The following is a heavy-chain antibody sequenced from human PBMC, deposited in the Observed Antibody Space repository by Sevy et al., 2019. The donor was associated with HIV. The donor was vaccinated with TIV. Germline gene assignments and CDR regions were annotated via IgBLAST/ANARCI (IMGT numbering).Heavy chain of an antibody. D-gene: IGHD3-3*01. V-gene: IGHV3-23*01. J-gene: IGHJ5*02. CDR1: GFTFSNYA. Sequence: GGSLRLSCAASGFTFSNYAMSWVRQAPGKGLEWVSTIGGSGDSTYYADSVKGRFTVSRDNSKNTLYLQMNSLRAEDTAVYYCAKGPLLRPSDPWGQGTLVTVSS. CDR2: IGGSGDST. CDR3: AKGPLLRPSDP.